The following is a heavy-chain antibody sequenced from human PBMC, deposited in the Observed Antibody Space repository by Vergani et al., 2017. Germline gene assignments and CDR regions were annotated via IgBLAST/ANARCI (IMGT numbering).Heavy chain of an antibody. CDR3: AGFVAVRGVNQYYYDGMDV. J-gene: IGHJ6*02. CDR1: GFTFNSYG. Sequence: QVQFVESGGGVVQPGGSLRLSCAASGFTFNSYGMHWVRQAPGKGLEWVASIRSDESRRYYGDSMEGPFTISRDNSKNTLYLQMKSLRPEDTAVYYCAGFVAVRGVNQYYYDGMDVWGQGTTVTVSS. CDR2: IRSDESRR. V-gene: IGHV3-30*02. D-gene: IGHD3-10*01.